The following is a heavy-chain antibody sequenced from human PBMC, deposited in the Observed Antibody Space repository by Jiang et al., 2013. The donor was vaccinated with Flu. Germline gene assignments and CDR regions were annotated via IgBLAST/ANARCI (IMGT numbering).Heavy chain of an antibody. CDR2: INPNSGGT. CDR3: ARDRGGYNYKGRHYYYAMDV. D-gene: IGHD3-10*01. CDR1: GYTFIGYY. V-gene: IGHV1-2*02. J-gene: IGHJ6*02. Sequence: SGAEVKKPGASVKVSCKASGYTFIGYYMHWVRQAPGQGLEWMGWINPNSGGTNYAQKFQGRVTMTRDTSISTAYMDLSRLTSDDTAVYYCARDRGGYNYKGRHYYYAMDVWGQGTTVTVSS.